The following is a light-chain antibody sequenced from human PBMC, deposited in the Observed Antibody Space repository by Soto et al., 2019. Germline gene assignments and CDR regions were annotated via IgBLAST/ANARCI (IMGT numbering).Light chain of an antibody. CDR3: QQYGSSPPIT. CDR1: QSVSSSY. Sequence: EIVLTQSPGTLSLSPGERATLSCRASQSVSSSYLAWYQQKPGQAPRLLLYGASSRPTGIPDRFSGSGSGTDFTLTISRLEPEDFAVYYCQQYGSSPPITFGQGTRLGIK. J-gene: IGKJ5*01. CDR2: GAS. V-gene: IGKV3-20*01.